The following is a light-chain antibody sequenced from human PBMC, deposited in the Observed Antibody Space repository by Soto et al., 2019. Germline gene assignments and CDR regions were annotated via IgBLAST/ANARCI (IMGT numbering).Light chain of an antibody. CDR1: QTVRNNY. CDR2: DAS. CDR3: QQYSTYTPRT. Sequence: EFVLTQSPGTLCLSPGERATLACRASQTVRNNYLAWYQQKPGQAPRLLIYDASSRATGIPDRFSGGGSGTDFTLTISRLEPEDFATYYCQQYSTYTPRTFGQGTKVDIK. V-gene: IGKV3-20*01. J-gene: IGKJ1*01.